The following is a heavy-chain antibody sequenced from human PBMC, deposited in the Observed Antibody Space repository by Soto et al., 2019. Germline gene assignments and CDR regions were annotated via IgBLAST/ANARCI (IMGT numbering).Heavy chain of an antibody. Sequence: GGSLRLSCAAPGFTFSSYGMHWVRQAPGKGLEWVAVISYDGSNKYYADSVKGRFTISRDNSKNTLYLQMNSLRAEDTAVYYCAKDHTIFGVVIRLGYWGQGTRVTVSS. CDR1: GFTFSSYG. CDR2: ISYDGSNK. CDR3: AKDHTIFGVVIRLGY. V-gene: IGHV3-30*18. J-gene: IGHJ4*02. D-gene: IGHD3-3*01.